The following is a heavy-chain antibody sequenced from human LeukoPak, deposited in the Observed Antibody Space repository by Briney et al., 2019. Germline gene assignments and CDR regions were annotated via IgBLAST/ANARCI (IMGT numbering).Heavy chain of an antibody. CDR2: IIPIFGTA. V-gene: IGHV1-69*13. D-gene: IGHD3-10*01. Sequence: SVKVSCKASGYTFTSYAMNWVRQAPGQGLEWMGGIIPIFGTANYAQKFQGRVTITADESTSTAYMELSSLRSEDTAVYYCARARGGGAFDIWGQGTMVTVSS. J-gene: IGHJ3*02. CDR3: ARARGGGAFDI. CDR1: GYTFTSYA.